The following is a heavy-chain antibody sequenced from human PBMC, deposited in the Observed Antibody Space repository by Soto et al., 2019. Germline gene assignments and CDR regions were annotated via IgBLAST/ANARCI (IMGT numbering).Heavy chain of an antibody. CDR3: ARMSIVATIGY. Sequence: SETLSLTCTVSGGSVSSGSYYWSWIRQPPVKGLEWMGYIYHSGSTNYNPSLKSRVTISVDTSKNQFSLKLSSVTAADTAVYYCARMSIVATIGYWGQGTLVTVSS. J-gene: IGHJ4*02. CDR2: IYHSGST. V-gene: IGHV4-61*01. D-gene: IGHD5-12*01. CDR1: GGSVSSGSYY.